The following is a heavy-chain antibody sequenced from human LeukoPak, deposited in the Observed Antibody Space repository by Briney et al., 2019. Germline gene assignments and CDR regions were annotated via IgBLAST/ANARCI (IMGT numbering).Heavy chain of an antibody. D-gene: IGHD3-10*01. J-gene: IGHJ5*02. CDR3: ARGPRFGELLWHWFDP. V-gene: IGHV4-38-2*02. Sequence: SETLSLTCTVSGYSISSGHYWGWIRPPPGKGLEWIGSMYRSGSTYYNPPLKSRVTISEDTSKNQFSLKLRSVTAADTAVYYCARGPRFGELLWHWFDPWGQGTLVTVSS. CDR2: MYRSGST. CDR1: GYSISSGHY.